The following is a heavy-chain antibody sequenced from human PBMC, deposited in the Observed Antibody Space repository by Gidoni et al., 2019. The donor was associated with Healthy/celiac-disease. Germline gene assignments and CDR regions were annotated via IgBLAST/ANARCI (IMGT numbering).Heavy chain of an antibody. CDR1: GFTFCYYA. J-gene: IGHJ4*02. D-gene: IGHD2-15*01. CDR2: IRSKAYGGTT. Sequence: EVQLVESGGGVVQPGRSMRRSCTAAGFTFCYYAMCWFRRAPGKGLDWVGFIRSKAYGGTTESASSVTGSFTISRDYSKCIAYLQMNSLKTEDTAVYYCTRSLLPEDYWGQGTLVTVSS. CDR3: TRSLLPEDY. V-gene: IGHV3-49*03.